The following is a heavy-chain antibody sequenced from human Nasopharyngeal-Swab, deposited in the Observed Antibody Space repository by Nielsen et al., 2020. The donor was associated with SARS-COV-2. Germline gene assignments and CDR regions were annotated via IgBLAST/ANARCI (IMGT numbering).Heavy chain of an antibody. CDR1: GFTFDDYA. CDR3: AGVLSATY. Sequence: GGSLRLSCAASGFTFDDYAMHWVRQAPGKGLEWVSGISWNSGSIGYGDSVKGRFTISRDNAKNSLYLQMNSLRAEDTALYYCAGVLSATYWGQGTLVTVSS. V-gene: IGHV3-9*01. J-gene: IGHJ4*02. D-gene: IGHD2-8*01. CDR2: ISWNSGSI.